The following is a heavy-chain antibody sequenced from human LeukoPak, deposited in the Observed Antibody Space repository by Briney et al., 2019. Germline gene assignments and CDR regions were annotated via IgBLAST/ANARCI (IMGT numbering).Heavy chain of an antibody. J-gene: IGHJ6*03. CDR1: GGSISSYY. D-gene: IGHD3-10*01. V-gene: IGHV4-59*01. Sequence: SETLSLTCTVSGGSISSYYWSWIRQPPGKGLEWIGYIYYSGSTNYNPSLKSRVTISVDTSKNQFSLKLSSVTAADTALYYCARDGDTVLTRGYYYYLDVWGKGTTVTVSS. CDR2: IYYSGST. CDR3: ARDGDTVLTRGYYYYLDV.